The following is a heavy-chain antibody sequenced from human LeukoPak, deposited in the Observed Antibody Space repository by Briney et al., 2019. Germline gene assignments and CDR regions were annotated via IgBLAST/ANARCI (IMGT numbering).Heavy chain of an antibody. D-gene: IGHD5-18*01. V-gene: IGHV1-18*01. CDR1: GYTFTSYG. J-gene: IGHJ6*02. Sequence: ASVKVSCKASGYTFTSYGISWVRQAPGQGLEWMGWISAYNGNTNYAQKLQGRVTMTTDTSTSTAYRELRSLRSDDTAVYYCARAEGWYSYGKDYYYGMDVWGQGTTVTVSS. CDR3: ARAEGWYSYGKDYYYGMDV. CDR2: ISAYNGNT.